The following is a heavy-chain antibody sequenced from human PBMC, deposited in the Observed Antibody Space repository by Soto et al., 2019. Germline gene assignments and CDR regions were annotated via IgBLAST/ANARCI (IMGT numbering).Heavy chain of an antibody. Sequence: GGSLRLSCAASGFTVSSNYMSWVRQAPGKGLEWVSVIYSGGSTYYADSVKGRFTISRDNSKNTLYLQMNSLRAEDTAVYYCARDKSNVKIFGDLTSGGMDVWGQGTTVTVSS. CDR3: ARDKSNVKIFGDLTSGGMDV. D-gene: IGHD3-3*01. CDR2: IYSGGST. J-gene: IGHJ6*02. CDR1: GFTVSSNY. V-gene: IGHV3-53*01.